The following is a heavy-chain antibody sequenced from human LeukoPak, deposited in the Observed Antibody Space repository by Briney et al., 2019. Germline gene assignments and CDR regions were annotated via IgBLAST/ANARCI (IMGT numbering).Heavy chain of an antibody. J-gene: IGHJ4*02. CDR1: GDTFTGYY. V-gene: IGHV1-2*02. CDR3: ARVLRYDDSSGYYAY. CDR2: INPNTGAT. Sequence: ASVKVSCKASGDTFTGYYVRWVRQDTGHGLEWMGWINPNTGATNYAQALRGRVTMTRDTSITIFYMELSSLRTDDTAVYYCARVLRYDDSSGYYAYWGQGTLVTVSS. D-gene: IGHD3-22*01.